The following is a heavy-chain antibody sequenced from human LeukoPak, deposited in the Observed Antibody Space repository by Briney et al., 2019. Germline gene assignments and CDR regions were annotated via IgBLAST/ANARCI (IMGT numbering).Heavy chain of an antibody. Sequence: GGSLRLSCAASGFTFNNYIMHWVRQAPGEGLEWVAVIYSSGSTYYADSVQGRFSISRDNSKNTLYLQMNSLRAEDTAVYFCARVRNLNSVAGTVDYWGQGTLVTVSS. D-gene: IGHD6-19*01. CDR1: GFTFNNYI. CDR2: IYSSGST. J-gene: IGHJ4*02. CDR3: ARVRNLNSVAGTVDY. V-gene: IGHV3-53*01.